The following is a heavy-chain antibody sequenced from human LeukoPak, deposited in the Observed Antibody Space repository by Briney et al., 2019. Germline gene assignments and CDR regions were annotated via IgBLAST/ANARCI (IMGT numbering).Heavy chain of an antibody. CDR3: ARLRATVTSLHYFDY. D-gene: IGHD4-17*01. J-gene: IGHJ4*02. CDR2: SGST. V-gene: IGHV4-59*01. Sequence: SETLSLTCTVSGGSISSYYWSWIRRPPGKGLGWIGYSGSTNYNPSLKSRLTISVDTSKNQFSLKLSSVTAADTAVYYCARLRATVTSLHYFDYWGQGTLVTVSS. CDR1: GGSISSYY.